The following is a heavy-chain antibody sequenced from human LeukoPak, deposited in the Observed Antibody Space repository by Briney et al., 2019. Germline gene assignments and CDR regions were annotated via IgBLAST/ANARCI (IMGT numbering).Heavy chain of an antibody. CDR2: ISTSGSSI. D-gene: IGHD4-17*01. V-gene: IGHV3-48*04. Sequence: GGTLRLSCAASGFTFSSYAMSWVRQAPGKGLEWVSYISTSGSSIYYADSVKGRFTISRDNAKSSLFLQVNSLRAEDTALYYCARSGDYGESFDSWGQGTLVTVSS. CDR3: ARSGDYGESFDS. J-gene: IGHJ4*02. CDR1: GFTFSSYA.